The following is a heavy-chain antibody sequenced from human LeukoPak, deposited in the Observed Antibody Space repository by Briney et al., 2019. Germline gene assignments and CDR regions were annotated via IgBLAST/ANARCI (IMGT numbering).Heavy chain of an antibody. CDR2: INHSGST. Sequence: SETLSLTCAVYGGSFSGYYWSWIRQPPGKGLEWIGEINHSGSTNYNPSLKSRVTISVDTSKNQFSLKLSSVTAADTAVYYCARGPFAHDYTDYAWGQGTLVTVSS. J-gene: IGHJ4*02. CDR1: GGSFSGYY. CDR3: ARGPFAHDYTDYA. V-gene: IGHV4-34*01. D-gene: IGHD4-11*01.